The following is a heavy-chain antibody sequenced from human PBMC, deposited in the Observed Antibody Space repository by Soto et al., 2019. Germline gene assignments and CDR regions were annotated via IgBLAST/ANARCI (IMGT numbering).Heavy chain of an antibody. V-gene: IGHV4-61*01. CDR3: ARTTAVPNTLRSRYFFDY. D-gene: IGHD4-17*01. CDR1: GDAVNSGSYY. CDR2: VYYSGTT. Sequence: SETLSLTCTVSGDAVNSGSYYWSWIRQPPGKRLEWIGYVYYSGTTNYNPSLKSRVTISVDLSKNQFSLRLSSVTTADTALYYCARTTAVPNTLRSRYFFDYWGQGTLVTVSS. J-gene: IGHJ4*02.